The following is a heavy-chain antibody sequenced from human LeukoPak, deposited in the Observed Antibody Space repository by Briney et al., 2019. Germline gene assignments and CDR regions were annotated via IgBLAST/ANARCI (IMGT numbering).Heavy chain of an antibody. CDR1: GYTFTSYG. CDR2: ISAYNGNT. CDR3: ARSPRNCSSTSCYIYYYGMDV. Sequence: ASVKVSCKASGYTFTSYGISWVRQAPGQGLEWMGWISAYNGNTNYAQKLQGRVTMTTDTSTSTAYMELRGLRSDDTAVYYCARSPRNCSSTSCYIYYYGMDVWGQGTTVTVSS. V-gene: IGHV1-18*01. D-gene: IGHD2-2*02. J-gene: IGHJ6*02.